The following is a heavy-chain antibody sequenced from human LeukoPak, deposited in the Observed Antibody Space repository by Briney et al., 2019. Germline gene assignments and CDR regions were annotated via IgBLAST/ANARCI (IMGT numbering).Heavy chain of an antibody. CDR2: IYYSGST. CDR3: ARYGSGSYGSINWFDP. Sequence: SETLSLTCTVSGDSISSNDYYWSWIRQPPGKGLEWIGYIYYSGSTYYNPSLKSRVTISVDTSKNQFSLKLSSVTAADTAVYYCARYGSGSYGSINWFDPWGQGTLVTVSS. J-gene: IGHJ5*02. V-gene: IGHV4-30-4*01. CDR1: GDSISSNDYY. D-gene: IGHD3-10*01.